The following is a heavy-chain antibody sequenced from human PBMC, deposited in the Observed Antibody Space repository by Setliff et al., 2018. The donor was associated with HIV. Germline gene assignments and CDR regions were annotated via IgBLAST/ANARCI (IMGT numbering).Heavy chain of an antibody. CDR3: ARETNASGSLTAYWYFDL. D-gene: IGHD3-10*01. V-gene: IGHV4-59*12. J-gene: IGHJ2*01. CDR2: IFYSGST. CDR1: GGSISSYY. Sequence: PSETLSLTCTVSGGSISSYYWSWIRQPPGEGLEWIGYIFYSGSTNYNPSLKSRVTISVDTSKNQFSLNLSSVTAADTAVYYCARETNASGSLTAYWYFDLWGRGTLVTVSS.